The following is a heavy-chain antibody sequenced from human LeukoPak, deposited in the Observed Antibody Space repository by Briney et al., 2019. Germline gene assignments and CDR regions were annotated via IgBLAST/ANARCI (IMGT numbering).Heavy chain of an antibody. J-gene: IGHJ6*03. D-gene: IGHD5-12*01. CDR1: GFTFSSYS. CDR3: ARDRGWGMDV. CDR2: ISSSGSTI. Sequence: GGSLRLSCAASGFTFSSYSVNWVRQAPGKGLEWVSYISSSGSTIYYADSVKGRFTISRDNAKNSLYVQMNSLRAEDTAVYYCARDRGWGMDVWGKGTTVTISS. V-gene: IGHV3-48*04.